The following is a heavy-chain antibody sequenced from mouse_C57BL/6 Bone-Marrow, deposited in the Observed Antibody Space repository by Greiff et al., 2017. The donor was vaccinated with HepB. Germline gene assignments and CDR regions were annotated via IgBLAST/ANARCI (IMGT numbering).Heavy chain of an antibody. Sequence: VKLQESGAELARPGASVKLSCKASGYTFTSYGISWVKQRTGQGLEWIGEIYPRSGNTYYNEKFKGKATLTADKSSSTAYMELRSLTSEDSAVYFCARSDYGNYIDYWGQGTTLTVSS. CDR1: GYTFTSYG. V-gene: IGHV1-81*01. D-gene: IGHD2-1*01. J-gene: IGHJ2*01. CDR2: IYPRSGNT. CDR3: ARSDYGNYIDY.